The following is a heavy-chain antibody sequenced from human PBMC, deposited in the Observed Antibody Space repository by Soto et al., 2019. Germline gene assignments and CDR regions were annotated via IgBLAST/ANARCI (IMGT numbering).Heavy chain of an antibody. CDR1: GFTFSRYA. CDR3: AKDLGLGGGSWCGD. V-gene: IGHV3-23*01. Sequence: EVQLLESGGGLVQPGWSLRLSCAASGFTFSRYAMGWVRQAPGKGLEWVAAISGSGENTYHPDAVKGRFAISRANSKNTLVLQMNSLRAEDTAVYYCAKDLGLGGGSWCGDGGQGTLVPVSS. CDR2: ISGSGENT. J-gene: IGHJ4*02. D-gene: IGHD2-15*01.